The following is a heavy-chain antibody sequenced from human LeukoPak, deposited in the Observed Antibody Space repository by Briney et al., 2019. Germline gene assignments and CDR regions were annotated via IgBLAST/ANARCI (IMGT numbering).Heavy chain of an antibody. CDR2: IYKSGTT. Sequence: PSETLSLTCTVSLGSINNYYWSWIRQPPGKGLEWIGRIYKSGTTYYSPSLQSRVTMSIDTSKNQFSLRVSAVTAADTAIYYCARVFGGNYLDHWGQGILVAVSS. V-gene: IGHV4-4*07. CDR3: ARVFGGNYLDH. CDR1: LGSINNYY. J-gene: IGHJ4*02. D-gene: IGHD1-26*01.